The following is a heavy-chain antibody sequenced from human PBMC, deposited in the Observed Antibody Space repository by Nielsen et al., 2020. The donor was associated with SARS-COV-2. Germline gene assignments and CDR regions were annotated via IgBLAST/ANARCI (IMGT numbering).Heavy chain of an antibody. V-gene: IGHV4-59*12. J-gene: IGHJ6*02. CDR2: IYYSGST. D-gene: IGHD6-19*01. CDR3: ARDSSGWYALTTYYYYGMDV. Sequence: WIRQPPGKGLEWIGYIYYSGSTNYNPSLKSRVTISVDTSKNQFSLKLSSVTAADTAVYYRARDSSGWYALTTYYYYGMDVWGQGTTVTVSS.